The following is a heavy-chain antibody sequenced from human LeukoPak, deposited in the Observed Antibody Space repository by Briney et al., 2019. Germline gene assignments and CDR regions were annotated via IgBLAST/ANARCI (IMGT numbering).Heavy chain of an antibody. Sequence: GGSLRLSCAASGFTFSRYDLSWVRQAPGKGLECVSTIVRTITTTYYADSVKGLFTISRDNSKNTLYLQMSSLRAEDTAVYYCAQLLDDNPIRWYFALWGRGTLVTVSS. D-gene: IGHD1-14*01. J-gene: IGHJ2*01. CDR3: AQLLDDNPIRWYFAL. CDR1: GFTFSRYD. V-gene: IGHV3-23*05. CDR2: IVRTITTT.